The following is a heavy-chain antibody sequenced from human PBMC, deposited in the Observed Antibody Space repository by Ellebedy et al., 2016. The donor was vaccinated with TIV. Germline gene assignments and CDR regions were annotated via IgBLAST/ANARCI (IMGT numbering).Heavy chain of an antibody. D-gene: IGHD7-27*01. Sequence: GESLKISCAASGFIFSNYVMAWVRQVPGKGLEWVSAMAEYDGRTFYADSVRGRFTISRDNSGNTLFLHMNNLRAEDTAIYYCTNRAENWGFFDYWGQGARVTVSS. CDR2: MAEYDGRT. CDR3: TNRAENWGFFDY. CDR1: GFIFSNYV. V-gene: IGHV3-23*01. J-gene: IGHJ4*02.